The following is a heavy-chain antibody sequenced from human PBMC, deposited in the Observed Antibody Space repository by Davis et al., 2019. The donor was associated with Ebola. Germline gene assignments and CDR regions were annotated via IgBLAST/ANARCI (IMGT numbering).Heavy chain of an antibody. CDR1: GYTFTSYW. V-gene: IGHV5-10-1*01. Sequence: KVSCKASGYTFTSYWISWVRQMPGKGLEWMGRIDPSDSYTNYSPSFQGHVTISADKSISTAYLQWSSLKASDTAMYYCARHDSIGPDVWGKGTTVTVSS. J-gene: IGHJ6*04. CDR3: ARHDSIGPDV. D-gene: IGHD4-11*01. CDR2: IDPSDSYT.